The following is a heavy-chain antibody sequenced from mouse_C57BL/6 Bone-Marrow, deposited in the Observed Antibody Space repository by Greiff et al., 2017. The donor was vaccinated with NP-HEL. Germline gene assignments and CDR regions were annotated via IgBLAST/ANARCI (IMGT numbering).Heavy chain of an antibody. J-gene: IGHJ3*01. CDR2: IDPSDSST. Sequence: VQLQQPGAELVMPGASVKLSCKASGYTFTSYWMHWVKQRPGQGLEWIGEIDPSDSSTNYNQKFKGKSTLTVDKSSSTAYMQLSSLTSEDSAVYYCARSPIYYDYDWFAYWGQGTLVTVSA. CDR1: GYTFTSYW. CDR3: ARSPIYYDYDWFAY. D-gene: IGHD2-4*01. V-gene: IGHV1-69*01.